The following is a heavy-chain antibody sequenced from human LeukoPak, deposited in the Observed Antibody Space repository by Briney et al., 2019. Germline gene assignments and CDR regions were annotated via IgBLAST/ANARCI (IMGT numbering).Heavy chain of an antibody. V-gene: IGHV3-30*18. J-gene: IGHJ4*02. Sequence: GGSLRLSCAASGFTFSSYGMHWVRQAPGRGLEWGAVISYDGSNKYYADSVKGRFTISRDNSKNTLYLQMNSLRAEDTAVYYCAKDSCSGGSCYTGPAFDYWGQGTLVTVSS. CDR3: AKDSCSGGSCYTGPAFDY. CDR2: ISYDGSNK. CDR1: GFTFSSYG. D-gene: IGHD2-15*01.